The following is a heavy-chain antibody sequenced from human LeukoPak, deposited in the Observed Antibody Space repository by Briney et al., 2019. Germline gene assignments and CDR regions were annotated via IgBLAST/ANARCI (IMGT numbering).Heavy chain of an antibody. J-gene: IGHJ4*02. CDR2: ISYDGSNK. CDR1: GFTFSSYA. V-gene: IGHV3-30*04. D-gene: IGHD4-17*01. Sequence: PGRSLRLCCAASGFTFSSYAMHWGRQAPGKGLEWVAVISYDGSNKYYADSVKGRFTISRDNSKNTLYLQMNSLRAEDTAVYYCARDFRATVTTPEDYWGQGTLVTVSS. CDR3: ARDFRATVTTPEDY.